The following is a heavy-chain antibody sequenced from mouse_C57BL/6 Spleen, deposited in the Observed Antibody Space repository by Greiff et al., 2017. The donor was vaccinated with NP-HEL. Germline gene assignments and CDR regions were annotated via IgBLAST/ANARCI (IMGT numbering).Heavy chain of an antibody. V-gene: IGHV1-62-2*01. CDR3: ARHESYGSSYDY. Sequence: VHLVESGAELVKPGASVKLSCKASGYTFTEYTIHWVKQRSGKGLEWIGWFYPGSGSIKYNEKFKDKATLTADKSSSTVYMELSRLTSEDAAVYFCARHESYGSSYDYWGQGTTLTVSS. D-gene: IGHD1-1*01. CDR2: FYPGSGSI. CDR1: GYTFTEYT. J-gene: IGHJ2*01.